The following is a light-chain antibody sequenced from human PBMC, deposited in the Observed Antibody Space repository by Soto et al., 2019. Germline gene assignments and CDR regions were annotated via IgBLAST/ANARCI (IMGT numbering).Light chain of an antibody. CDR3: QQSYSTLIT. J-gene: IGKJ5*01. CDR2: AAS. Sequence: DVQMTQSPSTLSAAVCDRVTITCRASQSISSYLNWYQQKPGKAPKLLIYAASSLQSGVPSRFSGSGSGTDFTLTISSLQPEDFATYYCQQSYSTLITFGQGTRLEIK. CDR1: QSISSY. V-gene: IGKV1-39*01.